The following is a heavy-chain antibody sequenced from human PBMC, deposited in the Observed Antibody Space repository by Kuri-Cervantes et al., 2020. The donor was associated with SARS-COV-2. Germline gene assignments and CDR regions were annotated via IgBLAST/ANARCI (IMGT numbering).Heavy chain of an antibody. Sequence: LSLTCAVYGGSFSGYYWSWIRQAPGKGLEWVSYISSSGSTIYYADSVKGRFTVSGDNAKNSLYLQMNSLRAEDTAVYYCARTGDTNWFGPWGQGTLVTVSS. J-gene: IGHJ5*02. CDR3: ARTGDTNWFGP. D-gene: IGHD2-21*01. V-gene: IGHV3-11*04. CDR1: GGSFSGYY. CDR2: ISSSGSTI.